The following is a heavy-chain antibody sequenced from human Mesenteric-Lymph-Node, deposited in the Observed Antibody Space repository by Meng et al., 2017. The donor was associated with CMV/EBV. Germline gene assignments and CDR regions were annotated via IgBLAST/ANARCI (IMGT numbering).Heavy chain of an antibody. V-gene: IGHV3-21*01. D-gene: IGHD3-22*01. CDR3: ARDGNYYDSTDYPMDV. Sequence: GGSLRLSCAASGFTFSSYSMNWVRQAPGKGLEWVSSISSSSSYIYYADSVKGRFTISRDNAKNSLYLQMNSLRAEDTAVYYCARDGNYYDSTDYPMDVWGQGTTVTVSS. CDR1: GFTFSSYS. CDR2: ISSSSSYI. J-gene: IGHJ6*02.